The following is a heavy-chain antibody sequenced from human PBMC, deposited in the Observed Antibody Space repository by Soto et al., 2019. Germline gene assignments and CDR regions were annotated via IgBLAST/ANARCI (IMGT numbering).Heavy chain of an antibody. D-gene: IGHD6-19*01. CDR3: AKVTCTTSDCYDPDY. CDR2: ISGSGGSP. CDR1: GFSFSTYT. J-gene: IGHJ4*02. Sequence: PGWSLRLSCAASGFSFSTYTMSWVRRAPGKGLEWVSAISGSGGSPSYADSVQGRFTISRDNPKKTLYLQMNSLRAEDTAVYYCAKVTCTTSDCYDPDYWGQGTLVTVS. V-gene: IGHV3-23*01.